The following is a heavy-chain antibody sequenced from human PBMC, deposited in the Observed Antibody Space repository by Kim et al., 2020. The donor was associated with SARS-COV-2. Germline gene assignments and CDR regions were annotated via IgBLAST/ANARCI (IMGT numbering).Heavy chain of an antibody. D-gene: IGHD3-22*01. J-gene: IGHJ4*02. V-gene: IGHV3-7*03. CDR3: ARVRGYYYDSSGYYYVNYFDY. CDR2: IKQDGSET. CDR1: GFTFSSYW. Sequence: GGSLRLSCAASGFTFSSYWMSWVRQAPGKGLEWVANIKQDGSETYYVDSVKGRFTISRDNAKNSLYLQMNSLRAEDTAVYYCARVRGYYYDSSGYYYVNYFDYWGEGTLVTVSS.